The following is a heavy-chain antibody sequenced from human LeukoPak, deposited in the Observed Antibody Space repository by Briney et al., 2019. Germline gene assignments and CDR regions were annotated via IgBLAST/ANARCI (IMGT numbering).Heavy chain of an antibody. CDR2: IIPIFGTA. J-gene: IGHJ4*02. CDR1: GGTFSSYA. CDR3: ARGPGGDSGSYYAYPFDY. D-gene: IGHD1-26*01. Sequence: SVKVSCKASGGTFSSYAISWVRQAPGRGLEWMGRIIPIFGTANYAQKFQGRVTITTDESTSKAYMELSSMRSEETAVYYCARGPGGDSGSYYAYPFDYWGQGTLVTVSS. V-gene: IGHV1-69*05.